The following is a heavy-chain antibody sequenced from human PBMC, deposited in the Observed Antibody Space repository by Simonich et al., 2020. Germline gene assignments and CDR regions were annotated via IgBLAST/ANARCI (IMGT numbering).Heavy chain of an antibody. CDR1: GYTFTSSD. Sequence: QVQLVQSGAEVKKPGASVKVSCKASGYTFTSSDINWVRQATGQGRGSIGRTNPNRGNTGYAQTFQGSVTINRNTSISTAYMELSSLRSEDTAVYYCASARYCSSTSCYNWFDPWGQGTLVTVSS. CDR3: ASARYCSSTSCYNWFDP. D-gene: IGHD2-2*01. CDR2: TNPNRGNT. V-gene: IGHV1-8*03. J-gene: IGHJ5*02.